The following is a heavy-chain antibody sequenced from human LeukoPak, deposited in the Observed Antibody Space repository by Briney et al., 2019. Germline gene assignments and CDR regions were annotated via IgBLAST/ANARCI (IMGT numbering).Heavy chain of an antibody. D-gene: IGHD6-19*01. CDR3: AKESVAGDAFDI. Sequence: GGSLRLSCAASGFTFSYYAMSWVRQAPGKGLEWXSAIIGSGGSTYYADSVKGRFTISRDNSKNTLSLQMNSLRAEDTAVYYCAKESVAGDAFDIWGQGTMVTVSS. V-gene: IGHV3-23*01. J-gene: IGHJ3*02. CDR1: GFTFSYYA. CDR2: IIGSGGST.